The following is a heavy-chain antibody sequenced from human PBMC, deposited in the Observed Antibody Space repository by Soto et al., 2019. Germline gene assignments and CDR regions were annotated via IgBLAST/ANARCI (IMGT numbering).Heavy chain of an antibody. V-gene: IGHV1-8*01. Sequence: QVQLVQSGAEVKKPGASVKVSCKASGYTFTSYDINWVRQATGQGLEWMGWMNPNSGNTGYAQKFQGRVTMPRNTSISTAYMELSSLRSEDTAVYYCARSLPKSRGFDPWGQGTLVTVSS. D-gene: IGHD6-13*01. J-gene: IGHJ5*02. CDR2: MNPNSGNT. CDR3: ARSLPKSRGFDP. CDR1: GYTFTSYD.